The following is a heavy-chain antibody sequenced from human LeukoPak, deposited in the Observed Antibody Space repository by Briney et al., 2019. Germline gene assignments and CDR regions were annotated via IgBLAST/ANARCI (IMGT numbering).Heavy chain of an antibody. CDR1: GYIFASYA. J-gene: IGHJ4*02. D-gene: IGHD3-22*01. CDR2: VNNYNGNT. Sequence: ASVKVSCKASGYIFASYAFSWGRQAPGQGLEWMGWVNNYNGNTDYARNLQGRVTMTTETSTNTAYMELRSLRSDDTAVYFCARHSSQSHFDYWGQGTLVTVSS. V-gene: IGHV1-18*01. CDR3: ARHSSQSHFDY.